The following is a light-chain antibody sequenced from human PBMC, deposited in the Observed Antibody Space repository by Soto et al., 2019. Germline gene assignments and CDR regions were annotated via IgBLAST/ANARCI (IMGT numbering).Light chain of an antibody. CDR1: SSDVCGFEY. CDR2: DVT. V-gene: IGLV2-14*01. CDR3: GSITRSSTSV. J-gene: IGLJ1*01. Sequence: HSALSQPASVSGSPGQSITISCTVTSSDVCGFEYVSWYQHQPGKAPKLIIYDVTKRPSGVSNRFSGSKSGNTASLTISGIQAEDEGDYYCGSITRSSTSVFGTGTKVTVL.